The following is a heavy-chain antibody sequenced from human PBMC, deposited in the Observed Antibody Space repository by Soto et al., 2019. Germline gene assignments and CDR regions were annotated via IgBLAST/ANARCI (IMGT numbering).Heavy chain of an antibody. CDR2: IWYDGSKK. CDR3: ARGYGSRTYVLDY. D-gene: IGHD3-10*01. CDR1: GFTFSSYG. V-gene: IGHV3-33*01. J-gene: IGHJ4*02. Sequence: QVQLVESGGGVVQAGKSLRISCAASGFTFSSYGIHWVRQAPGKGLEWVALIWYDGSKKYYADSVKGRFTIARDNSKNTVFLQMDSLRAEDTAVYYCARGYGSRTYVLDYWGQGTLVTVSS.